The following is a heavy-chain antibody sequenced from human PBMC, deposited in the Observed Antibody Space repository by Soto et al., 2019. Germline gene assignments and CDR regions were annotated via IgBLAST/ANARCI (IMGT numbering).Heavy chain of an antibody. CDR1: GFTFDDYT. CDR2: ISWDGGST. Sequence: GGSLRLSCAASGFTFDDYTMHWVSQAPGKGLEWVSLISWDGGSTYYADSVKGRFTISRDNSKNSLYLQMNSLRTEDTALYYCANLEILTGYSWGQGTLVTVSS. V-gene: IGHV3-43*01. J-gene: IGHJ4*02. D-gene: IGHD3-9*01. CDR3: ANLEILTGYS.